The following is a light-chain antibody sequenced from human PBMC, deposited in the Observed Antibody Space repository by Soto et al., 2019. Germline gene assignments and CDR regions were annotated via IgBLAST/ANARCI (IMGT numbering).Light chain of an antibody. J-gene: IGKJ1*01. CDR2: WAS. CDR1: QSVLYSSNNKNY. V-gene: IGKV4-1*01. Sequence: DIVMTQSPDSLAVSLGERATINCKSRQSVLYSSNNKNYLAWYQQKPGQPPKLLIYWASTRESGVPDRFSGSGYGTDFTLTISSLQAEDVAVYYCQQYYSTPRTFGQGTKVEIK. CDR3: QQYYSTPRT.